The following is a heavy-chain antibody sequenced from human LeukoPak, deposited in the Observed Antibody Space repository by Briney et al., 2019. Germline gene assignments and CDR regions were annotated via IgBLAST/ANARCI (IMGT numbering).Heavy chain of an antibody. D-gene: IGHD4-17*01. V-gene: IGHV3-15*07. Sequence: GGSLRLSCAASGFSFSNTWMNWVRLAPGKGLGWVGRVKSKSDGGTADYAAPVKGRFTISRDDSKSTLYVQMSSLKIEDTALYYCTPGGKDYVHWGQGTLVTVSS. J-gene: IGHJ4*02. CDR2: VKSKSDGGTA. CDR3: TPGGKDYVH. CDR1: GFSFSNTW.